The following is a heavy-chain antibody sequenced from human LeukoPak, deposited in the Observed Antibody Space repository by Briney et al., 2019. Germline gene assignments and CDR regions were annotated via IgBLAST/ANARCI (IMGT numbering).Heavy chain of an antibody. CDR3: ARESVSVSFDY. V-gene: IGHV4-59*01. J-gene: IGHJ4*02. CDR2: IYYSGST. CDR1: GGSISSYY. D-gene: IGHD2/OR15-2a*01. Sequence: PSETLSLTCTVSGGSISSYYWSWIRQPPGEGLEWIGYIYYSGSTNYNPSLKSRVTISVDTSKNQFSLKLSSVTAADTAVYYCARESVSVSFDYWGQGILVTVSS.